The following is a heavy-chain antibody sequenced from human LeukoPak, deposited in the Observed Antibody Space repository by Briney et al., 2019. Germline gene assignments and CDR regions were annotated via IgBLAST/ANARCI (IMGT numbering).Heavy chain of an antibody. CDR1: GFTFDDYG. V-gene: IGHV3-20*04. Sequence: GGSLRLSCAASGFTFDDYGMSWVRQAPGKGMEWVSGINWNGGSTGYADSVKGRFTISRDNAKNSLYLQMNSLRAEDTALYYCARMLSVRITMIVVVITISLVFDWGQGTLVTVSS. D-gene: IGHD3-22*01. CDR2: INWNGGST. J-gene: IGHJ4*02. CDR3: ARMLSVRITMIVVVITISLVFD.